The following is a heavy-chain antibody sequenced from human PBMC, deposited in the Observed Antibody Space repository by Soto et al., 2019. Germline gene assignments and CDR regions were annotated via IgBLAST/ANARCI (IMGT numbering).Heavy chain of an antibody. Sequence: PSETLSLTCTVSGGSISSGGYYLSWIRQHPGKGLEWIGYIYYSGSTYYNPSLKSRVTISVDTSKNQFSLKLSSVTAADTAVYYCARDDSNWFDPWGQGTLVTVSS. CDR2: IYYSGST. CDR3: ARDDSNWFDP. D-gene: IGHD2-21*02. V-gene: IGHV4-31*03. J-gene: IGHJ5*02. CDR1: GGSISSGGYY.